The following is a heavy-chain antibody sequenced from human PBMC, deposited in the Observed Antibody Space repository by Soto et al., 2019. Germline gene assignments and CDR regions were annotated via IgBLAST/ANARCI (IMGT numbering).Heavy chain of an antibody. J-gene: IGHJ4*02. CDR3: ARDPMGGGGPKLDY. CDR2: IIPIFGTA. V-gene: IGHV1-69*12. Sequence: QVQLVQSGAEVKKPGSSVKVSCKASGGTFSSYAISWVRQAPGQGLEWMGGIIPIFGTANYAQEFQGRVTITADESTSTDYMELSSLRSEDTAVYYCARDPMGGGGPKLDYWGQGTLVTVSS. D-gene: IGHD3-16*01. CDR1: GGTFSSYA.